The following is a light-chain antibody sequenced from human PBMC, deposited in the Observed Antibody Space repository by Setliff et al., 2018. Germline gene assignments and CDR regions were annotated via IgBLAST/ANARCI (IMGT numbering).Light chain of an antibody. CDR1: NIGGKS. V-gene: IGLV3-21*04. J-gene: IGLJ1*01. CDR2: YDS. CDR3: QVWDSSSDRRV. Sequence: YELTQPPSVPVAPGKTARITCGGNNIGGKSVNWYQQKPGQAPVLVIYYDSDRPSGIPERFSGSNSGNTATLTISRVEAGDEADYYCQVWDSSSDRRVFGTGTKVTV.